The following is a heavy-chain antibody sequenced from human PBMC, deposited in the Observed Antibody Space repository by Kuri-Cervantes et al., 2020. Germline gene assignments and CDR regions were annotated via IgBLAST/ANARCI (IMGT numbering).Heavy chain of an antibody. Sequence: GPLRPPFAVSGGSISSSNWWSWVRQPPGKGLEWIGEINHSGSTNYNPSLKSRVTISVDTSKNQFSLKLSSVTAADTAVYYCATTQRGYSYGYPNPFDYWGQGTLVTVSS. CDR1: GGSISSSNW. J-gene: IGHJ4*02. V-gene: IGHV4-4*02. CDR2: INHSGST. D-gene: IGHD5-18*01. CDR3: ATTQRGYSYGYPNPFDY.